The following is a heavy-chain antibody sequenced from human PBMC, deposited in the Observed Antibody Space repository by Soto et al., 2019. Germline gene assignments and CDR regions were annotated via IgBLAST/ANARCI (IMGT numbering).Heavy chain of an antibody. CDR2: IYTSGST. CDR1: GGAISSYY. J-gene: IGHJ5*02. D-gene: IGHD2-21*01. Sequence: SETLSLTCTVSGGAISSYYWSWIRQPAGKGLEWIGRIYTSGSTNYNPSLKSRVTMSVDTSKNQFSLKRSTVTAADPAVYYCATSTLLNWFDPWGQGPLVTVSS. CDR3: ATSTLLNWFDP. V-gene: IGHV4-4*07.